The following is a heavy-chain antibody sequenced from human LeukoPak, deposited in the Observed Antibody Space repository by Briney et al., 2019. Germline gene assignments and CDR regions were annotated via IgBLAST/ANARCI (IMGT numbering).Heavy chain of an antibody. Sequence: GGSLRLSCSASGFTFSNYEMNWVRQAPGKGLEWVSYISSSGSTIYYADSVKGRFTISRDNSKNTLYLQMNSLRAEDTAVYYCAKANYGDYPWFDPWGQGTLVTVSS. D-gene: IGHD4-17*01. V-gene: IGHV3-48*03. J-gene: IGHJ5*02. CDR1: GFTFSNYE. CDR3: AKANYGDYPWFDP. CDR2: ISSSGSTI.